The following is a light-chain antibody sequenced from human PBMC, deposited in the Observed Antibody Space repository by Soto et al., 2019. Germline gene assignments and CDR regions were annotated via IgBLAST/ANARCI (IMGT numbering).Light chain of an antibody. CDR1: QSVLYSSNNKKY. J-gene: IGKJ2*01. CDR3: QQYYSTPYT. Sequence: DIVVTPSPDSLAVSLGERGTINCKSSQSVLYSSNNKKYLAWYQQKPGQPPKLLIYWASTRESGVPDRFSGSGSGTDFTLTISSLQAEDVAVYYCQQYYSTPYTFGQGTKLEIK. V-gene: IGKV4-1*01. CDR2: WAS.